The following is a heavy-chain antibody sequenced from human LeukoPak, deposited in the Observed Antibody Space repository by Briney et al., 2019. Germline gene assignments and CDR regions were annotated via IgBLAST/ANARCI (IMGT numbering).Heavy chain of an antibody. CDR2: VSSHGNDG. J-gene: IGHJ4*02. D-gene: IGHD5-24*01. CDR3: TRDAYNFNDFDY. CDR1: EFTFSHFA. Sequence: GRSLRLSCAVSEFTFSHFAMHWVRQAPGKGLEWVAVVSSHGNDGYYADPVKGRFTISRDNSKNTLYLQIDSLRAEDTAIYYCTRDAYNFNDFDYWGQGTLVTVSS. V-gene: IGHV3-30*01.